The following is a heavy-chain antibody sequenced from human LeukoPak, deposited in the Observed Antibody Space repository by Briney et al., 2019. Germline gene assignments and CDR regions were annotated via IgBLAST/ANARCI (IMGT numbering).Heavy chain of an antibody. V-gene: IGHV4-61*02. J-gene: IGHJ4*02. CDR3: ASLWNDGGFDY. Sequence: SQTLSLTCTVSGGSISSGSYYWRWIRQPAGKGLEWIGRIYTSGSTNYNPSLKSRVPISVDTSKNQFSLRLSSVTAADTAVYYCASLWNDGGFDYWGQGTLVTVSS. CDR2: IYTSGST. D-gene: IGHD1-1*01. CDR1: GGSISSGSYY.